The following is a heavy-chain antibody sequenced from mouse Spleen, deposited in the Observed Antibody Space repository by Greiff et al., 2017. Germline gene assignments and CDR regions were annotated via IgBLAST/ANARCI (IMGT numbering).Heavy chain of an antibody. CDR2: ISSGGSYT. CDR1: GFTFSSYA. J-gene: IGHJ2*01. CDR3: ARDGSSPYYFDY. Sequence: EVQLVESGGGLVKPGGSLKLSCAASGFTFSSYAMSWVRQTPEKRLEWVATISSGGSYTYYPDSVKGRFTISRDNAKNTLYLQMSSLRSEDTAMYYCARDGSSPYYFDYWGQGTTLTVSS. D-gene: IGHD1-1*01. V-gene: IGHV5-9-3*01.